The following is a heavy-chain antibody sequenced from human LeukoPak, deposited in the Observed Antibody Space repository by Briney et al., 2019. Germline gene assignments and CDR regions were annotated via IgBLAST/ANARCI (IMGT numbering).Heavy chain of an antibody. J-gene: IGHJ5*02. CDR1: GGSISSYY. D-gene: IGHD6-13*01. Sequence: SETLSLTCTVCGGSISSYYWSLIRQPPGKGLEWIGYIYYSGSTNYNPSLKSRVTISVDTSKNQFSLKLSSVTAADTAVYYCARDRGSSSSWFKGNWFDPWGQGTLVTVSS. V-gene: IGHV4-59*01. CDR2: IYYSGST. CDR3: ARDRGSSSSWFKGNWFDP.